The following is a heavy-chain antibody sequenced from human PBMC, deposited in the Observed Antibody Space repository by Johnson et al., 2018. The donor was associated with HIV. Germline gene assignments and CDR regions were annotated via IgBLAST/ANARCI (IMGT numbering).Heavy chain of an antibody. CDR3: GLLGLCWAM. V-gene: IGHV3-13*01. J-gene: IGHJ1*01. CDR1: GFTFSDYY. D-gene: IGHD3-10*02. Sequence: EQLVESGGGLVQPGGSLRLSCAASGFTFSDYYMSWIRQAPGKGLEWVSAIGTAGDTYYPGSVKGRFTISRENAKNSLYLQMHSLRGDDTGHNVRGLLGLCWAMWG. CDR2: IGTAGDT.